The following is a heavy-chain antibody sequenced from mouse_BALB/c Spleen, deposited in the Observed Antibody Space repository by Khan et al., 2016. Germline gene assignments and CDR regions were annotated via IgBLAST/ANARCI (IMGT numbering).Heavy chain of an antibody. D-gene: IGHD2-4*01. V-gene: IGHV3-2*02. CDR1: GYSITNDYA. Sequence: EVQLQESGPGLVKPSQSLSLTCTVTGYSITNDYAWNWIRQFPGNKLEWMGYITYSGSTSYNPSLKSRFYITRDTSKNQFFMQLNSVTTEDTATYSCARGDYDGTYYGMDFWGQGTSVTVSS. CDR3: ARGDYDGTYYGMDF. CDR2: ITYSGST. J-gene: IGHJ4*01.